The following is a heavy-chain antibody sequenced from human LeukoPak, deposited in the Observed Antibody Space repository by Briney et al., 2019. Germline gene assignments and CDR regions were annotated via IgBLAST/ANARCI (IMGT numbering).Heavy chain of an antibody. Sequence: SETLSLTCTVSGGSISSYYWSWIRQPPGKGLEWIGYIYYSGSTNYNPSLKSRVTISVDTSKNQFSLKLSSVTAADAAVYYCARGSSGYDYVYWGQGTLVTVSS. V-gene: IGHV4-59*01. CDR1: GGSISSYY. D-gene: IGHD5-12*01. J-gene: IGHJ4*02. CDR2: IYYSGST. CDR3: ARGSSGYDYVY.